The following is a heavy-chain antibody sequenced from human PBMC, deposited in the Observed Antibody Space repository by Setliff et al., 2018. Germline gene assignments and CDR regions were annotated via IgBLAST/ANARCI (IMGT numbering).Heavy chain of an antibody. V-gene: IGHV4-39*01. Sequence: SETLSLTCTVSGDSISSSSYFWGWIRQPPGKGLECIGTIYFGGSTYYNPSLKSRVTIFVDTSRNQFSLNLNSVTAADTAVYYCARGSNSIFYWFDPWGQGTLVTVSS. D-gene: IGHD4-4*01. CDR1: GDSISSSSYF. J-gene: IGHJ5*02. CDR3: ARGSNSIFYWFDP. CDR2: IYFGGST.